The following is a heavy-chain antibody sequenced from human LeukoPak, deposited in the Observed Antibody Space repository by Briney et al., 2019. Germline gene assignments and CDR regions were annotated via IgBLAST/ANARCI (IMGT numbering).Heavy chain of an antibody. J-gene: IGHJ3*02. CDR2: ISYDGSNK. CDR1: GFTFSSYG. D-gene: IGHD1-14*01. Sequence: GGSLRLSCAASGFTFSSYGMHWVRQAPGKGLEWVAVISYDGSNKYYADSVKGRFTISRDNSKNSLYLQMNSLRAEDTAVYYCAKDRTLAFDIWGQGTMVTVSS. CDR3: AKDRTLAFDI. V-gene: IGHV3-30*18.